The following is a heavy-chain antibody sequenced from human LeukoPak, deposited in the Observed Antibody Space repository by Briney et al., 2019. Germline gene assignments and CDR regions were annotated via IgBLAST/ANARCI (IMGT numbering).Heavy chain of an antibody. CDR1: GGSISSSSYY. CDR2: IYYSGST. V-gene: IGHV4-39*01. CDR3: ARQIVSLGIAAVPA. J-gene: IGHJ4*02. D-gene: IGHD6-13*01. Sequence: SETLSLTCTVSGGSISSSSYYWGWIRQPPGTGLEWIGSIYYSGSTYYNPSLKSRVTISVDTSKNQFSLKLSSVTAADTAVYYCARQIVSLGIAAVPAWGQGTLVTVSS.